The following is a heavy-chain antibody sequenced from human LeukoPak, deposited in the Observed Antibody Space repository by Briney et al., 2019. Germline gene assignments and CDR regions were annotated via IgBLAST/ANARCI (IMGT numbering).Heavy chain of an antibody. Sequence: GGSLRLSCVASGFTFSSSWMSWVRQAPGKGLEWVANIKQDGSEKSYVESVRGRFTISRDNAKNSLYLQLNSLRAEDTALYYCARDNPPDYWGQGTLVTVSS. V-gene: IGHV3-7*03. CDR1: GFTFSSSW. CDR3: ARDNPPDY. CDR2: IKQDGSEK. J-gene: IGHJ4*02.